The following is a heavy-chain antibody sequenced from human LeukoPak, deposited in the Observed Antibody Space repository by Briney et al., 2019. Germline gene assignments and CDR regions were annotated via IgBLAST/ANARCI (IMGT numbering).Heavy chain of an antibody. J-gene: IGHJ4*02. Sequence: ASVKVSCSASGYRFRDYGITWVRQAPGQGLEWMGWISGHDGYTNYGQKFQGRVTMTTDTSTSTDYMELRTLRSDDTAVYYCARSRNIAAPSDYWGQGTLVTVSS. V-gene: IGHV1-18*01. D-gene: IGHD6-6*01. CDR2: ISGHDGYT. CDR3: ARSRNIAAPSDY. CDR1: GYRFRDYG.